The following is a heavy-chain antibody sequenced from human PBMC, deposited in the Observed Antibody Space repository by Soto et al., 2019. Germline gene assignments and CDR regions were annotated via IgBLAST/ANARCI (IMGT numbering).Heavy chain of an antibody. V-gene: IGHV1-69*06. CDR3: ARGLECRGYCLDKPTWFAP. D-gene: IGHD2-15*01. CDR2: IIPIFGTP. J-gene: IGHJ5*02. Sequence: QVQLVQSGAEVKKPGSSVKVSCKASRGTFSTYTFSWVRQAPGQGLEWVGRIIPIFGTPYYSQKFQGRVTITADKSTSTVYMELSSLRSDDTAVYFCARGLECRGYCLDKPTWFAPWGQGTLVTVSS. CDR1: RGTFSTYT.